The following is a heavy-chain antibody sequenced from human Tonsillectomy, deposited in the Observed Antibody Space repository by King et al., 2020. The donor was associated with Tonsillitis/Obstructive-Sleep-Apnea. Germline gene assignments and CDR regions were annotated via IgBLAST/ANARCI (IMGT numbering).Heavy chain of an antibody. CDR2: ISYDGSHK. CDR1: GFTFSRYG. D-gene: IGHD2-2*01. Sequence: VQLVESGGGAVQPGRSLRLSCAASGFTFSRYGLHWVRQAPGKGLEWVAVISYDGSHKYYADSVKGRFTISRDNSMNTLYLQMNSLRAEDTAVYYCAKAVWGYCSSTSCYPAFDIWGQGTKVTVSS. V-gene: IGHV3-30*18. J-gene: IGHJ3*02. CDR3: AKAVWGYCSSTSCYPAFDI.